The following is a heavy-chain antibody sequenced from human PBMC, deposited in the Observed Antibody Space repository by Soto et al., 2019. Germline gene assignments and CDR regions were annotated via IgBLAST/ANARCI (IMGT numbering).Heavy chain of an antibody. D-gene: IGHD6-6*01. J-gene: IGHJ4*02. CDR2: ISGSGSST. CDR1: GFIFSNYA. V-gene: IGHV3-23*01. Sequence: VSILLSCAASGFIFSNYAMSWVRQAPGKGLEWVSFISGSGSSTYYADSVKGRFTISRGNSKNTLYLQMNSLRAEDAAVYYCVREASSSGLHLDHWGRGTLVTVSS. CDR3: VREASSSGLHLDH.